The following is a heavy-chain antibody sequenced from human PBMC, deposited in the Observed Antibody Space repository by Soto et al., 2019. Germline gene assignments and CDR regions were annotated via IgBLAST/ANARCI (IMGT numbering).Heavy chain of an antibody. CDR2: IKQDGSEK. V-gene: IGHV3-7*03. CDR3: ARDLWVNLAAAGTAPLAP. J-gene: IGHJ5*02. CDR1: GFTFSSYW. Sequence: PGGSLRLSCAASGFTFSSYWMSWVRQAPGKGREWVANIKQDGSEKYYVDSVKGRFTISRDNAKNSLYLQMNSLRTEDTAVYYCARDLWVNLAAAGTAPLAPWGQGTLVTVSP. D-gene: IGHD6-13*01.